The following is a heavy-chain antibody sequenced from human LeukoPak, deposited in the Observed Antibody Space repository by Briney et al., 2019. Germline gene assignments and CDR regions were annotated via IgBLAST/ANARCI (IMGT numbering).Heavy chain of an antibody. V-gene: IGHV4-4*02. CDR1: GGSISSGNW. J-gene: IGHJ4*02. D-gene: IGHD3-10*01. CDR2: IYHSGST. CDR3: ARVTDCGAGSYSLRFDY. Sequence: SETLSLTCAVSGGSISSGNWWSWLRQPPGKGLEWIGEIYHSGSTNYNPSLKSRVTMSVDKSKNQFSLKLSSLTAADTAVYYCARVTDCGAGSYSLRFDYWGQGTLVTVSS.